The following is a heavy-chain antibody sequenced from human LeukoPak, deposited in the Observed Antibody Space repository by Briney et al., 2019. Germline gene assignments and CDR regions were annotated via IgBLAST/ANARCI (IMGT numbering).Heavy chain of an antibody. CDR3: ARQAPLAYFDY. Sequence: PGESLKISCKGSGYSFTSNWIGWVRQMPGKGLEWMGIIYPDDSDTRYSPSFQGRVTISADKSISTAYLQWSSLKASDTAMYYCARQAPLAYFDYWGQGTLVTVSS. CDR2: IYPDDSDT. V-gene: IGHV5-51*01. CDR1: GYSFTSNW. J-gene: IGHJ4*02.